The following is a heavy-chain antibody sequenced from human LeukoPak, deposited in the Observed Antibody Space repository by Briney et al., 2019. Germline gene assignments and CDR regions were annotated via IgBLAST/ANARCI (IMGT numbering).Heavy chain of an antibody. Sequence: ASVKVSCKTSGFTFNSYYLHWVRQAPGQGLEWMGVINPSDGSTKYAQRFQGRVTMTRAKSPSTVYMELSRLRSEDTAVYYCAKEARFVGPLIYKPFEFWGQGTLVTVSS. CDR2: INPSDGST. CDR1: GFTFNSYY. V-gene: IGHV1-46*02. D-gene: IGHD5-12*01. CDR3: AKEARFVGPLIYKPFEF. J-gene: IGHJ4*02.